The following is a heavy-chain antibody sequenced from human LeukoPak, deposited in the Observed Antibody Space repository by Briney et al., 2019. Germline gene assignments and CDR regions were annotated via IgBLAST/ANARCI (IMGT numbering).Heavy chain of an antibody. CDR2: IKSDGSST. J-gene: IGHJ4*02. CDR1: GFTFSNYW. Sequence: GGSLRLSCAASGFTFSNYWMHWVRQAPGKGLVWVSRIKSDGSSTNYADSVKGRFNISRDNAKNTLYLQMNSLRAEDTAVYYCARGGSGSGWYEPRDYWGQGTLVTVSS. V-gene: IGHV3-74*01. CDR3: ARGGSGSGWYEPRDY. D-gene: IGHD6-19*01.